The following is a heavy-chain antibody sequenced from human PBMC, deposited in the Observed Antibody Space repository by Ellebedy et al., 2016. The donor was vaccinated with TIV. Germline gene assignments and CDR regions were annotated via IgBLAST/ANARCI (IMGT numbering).Heavy chain of an antibody. D-gene: IGHD1-1*01. CDR3: ALASFDY. V-gene: IGHV1-46*01. CDR2: IDPSDGST. Sequence: AASVKVSCKASGYSFVNYYIQWVRQAPGHGLEWVGIIDPSDGSTSYTQRFQGRINLTRDTSTTTVYMILSSLRFDGTAMYYCALASFDYWGQGTQVTVSS. CDR1: GYSFVNYY. J-gene: IGHJ4*02.